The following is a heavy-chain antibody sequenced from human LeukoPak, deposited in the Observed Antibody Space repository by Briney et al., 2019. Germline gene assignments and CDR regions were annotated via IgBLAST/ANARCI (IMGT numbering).Heavy chain of an antibody. Sequence: GGSLRLSCAASGFTFSNAWMNWVRQAPGKGLEWVGRIKSKTDGGTTDYAAPVKGRFTISRDDSKNTLYLQMNSLETEDTAVYYCTTDPMYYYDSSGYNWFDPWGQGTLVTVSS. D-gene: IGHD3-22*01. V-gene: IGHV3-15*07. CDR1: GFTFSNAW. CDR3: TTDPMYYYDSSGYNWFDP. CDR2: IKSKTDGGTT. J-gene: IGHJ5*02.